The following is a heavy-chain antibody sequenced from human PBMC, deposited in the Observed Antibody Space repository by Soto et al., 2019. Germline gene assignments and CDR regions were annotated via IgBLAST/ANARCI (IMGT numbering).Heavy chain of an antibody. J-gene: IGHJ4*02. CDR1: GYSFTNND. V-gene: IGHV1-3*01. Sequence: ASVKVSCKASGYSFTNNDVSWVRQATGQRLEWMGWINAGNGNTKYSQKFQGRVTITRDTSASTAYMELSSLRSEDTAVYYCARVLAITGHYYFDYWGQGTLVTVSS. D-gene: IGHD1-1*01. CDR3: ARVLAITGHYYFDY. CDR2: INAGNGNT.